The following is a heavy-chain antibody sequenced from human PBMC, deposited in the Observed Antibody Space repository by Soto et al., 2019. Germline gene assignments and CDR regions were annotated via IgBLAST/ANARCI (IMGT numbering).Heavy chain of an antibody. V-gene: IGHV4-61*01. CDR1: GGSVSSGNYY. CDR3: ARGGGNYGGNPIFDY. J-gene: IGHJ4*02. CDR2: LYYSGST. D-gene: IGHD4-17*01. Sequence: PSETLSLTCTVSGGSVSSGNYYWSWIRQPPGKGLEWIGYLYYSGSTNYNPSLKSRVTISVDRSRNQFSLKLRSVTAADAAVYYCARGGGNYGGNPIFDYWGQGTLVTVSS.